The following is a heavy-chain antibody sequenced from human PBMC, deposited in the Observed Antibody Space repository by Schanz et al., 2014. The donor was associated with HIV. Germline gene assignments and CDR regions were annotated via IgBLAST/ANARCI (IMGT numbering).Heavy chain of an antibody. CDR1: GFTFSNFG. J-gene: IGHJ6*02. CDR2: ISHDGGNK. Sequence: QVQLVESGGGVVQPGMALTLSCAASGFTFSNFGMHWVRQAPGKGLEWVAVISHDGGNKHYGDSVKGRFTISRDNSKNTLYLQMNSLRAEDTAVYYCAKDRITGTTGVPYYYYGMDVWGQGTTVTVSS. CDR3: AKDRITGTTGVPYYYYGMDV. D-gene: IGHD1-7*01. V-gene: IGHV3-30*18.